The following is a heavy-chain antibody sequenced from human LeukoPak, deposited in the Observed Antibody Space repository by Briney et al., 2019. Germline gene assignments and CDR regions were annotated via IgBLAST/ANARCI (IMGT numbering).Heavy chain of an antibody. V-gene: IGHV3-23*01. Sequence: PGGSLRLSCAASGFTFSSYAMSWVRQAPGKGLEWVSTFSNTGSAYYADSVKGRFTISRDNSNNSLYLRMNSLRAEDTALYYCAKDSYDFWSGFDYWGRGTLVTVSS. J-gene: IGHJ4*02. CDR1: GFTFSSYA. D-gene: IGHD3-3*01. CDR2: FSNTGSA. CDR3: AKDSYDFWSGFDY.